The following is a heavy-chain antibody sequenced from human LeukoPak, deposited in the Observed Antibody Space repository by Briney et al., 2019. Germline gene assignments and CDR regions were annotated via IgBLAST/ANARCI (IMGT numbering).Heavy chain of an antibody. V-gene: IGHV3-7*03. D-gene: IGHD3-10*01. J-gene: IGHJ4*02. CDR3: AKDPSRYYYGSGSSY. CDR1: GFTFSNYW. Sequence: GGSLRLSCAASGFTFSNYWMHWVRQAPGKGLEWVANIKQDGSEKYYVGSVKGRFSISRDNAKNSVYLQMNSLRAEDTAVYYCAKDPSRYYYGSGSSYWGQGTLVTVSS. CDR2: IKQDGSEK.